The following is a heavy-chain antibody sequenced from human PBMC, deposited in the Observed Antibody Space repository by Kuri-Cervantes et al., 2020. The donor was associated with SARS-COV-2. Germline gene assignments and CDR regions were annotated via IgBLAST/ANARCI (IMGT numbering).Heavy chain of an antibody. CDR3: ARGYHDSSGYWYYFDY. V-gene: IGHV3-21*01. J-gene: IGHJ4*02. D-gene: IGHD3-22*01. Sequence: LEWVSLMRSTNSYIKYAASVKGRFTISRDNAKNSLYLQMNSLRAEDTAVYYCARGYHDSSGYWYYFDYWGQGTLVTVSS. CDR2: MRSTNSYI.